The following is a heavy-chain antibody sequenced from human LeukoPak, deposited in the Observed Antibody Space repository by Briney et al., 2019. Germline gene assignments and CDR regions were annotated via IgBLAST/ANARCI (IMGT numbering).Heavy chain of an antibody. J-gene: IGHJ3*02. CDR2: INHSGST. Sequence: PSETLSLTCEVYGGSFSGYYWSWIRQPPGKGLEWIGEINHSGSTYYNPSLKSRVTISVDTSKNQFSLKLTSLTAADTAVYYCASGPDSYGGPGAVDIWGQGTMVTVSS. D-gene: IGHD3-16*01. V-gene: IGHV4-34*01. CDR1: GGSFSGYY. CDR3: ASGPDSYGGPGAVDI.